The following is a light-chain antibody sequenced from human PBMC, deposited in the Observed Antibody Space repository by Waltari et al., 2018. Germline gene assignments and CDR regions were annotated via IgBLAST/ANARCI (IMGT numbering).Light chain of an antibody. V-gene: IGKV2-30*02. CDR2: KVS. J-gene: IGKJ4*01. Sequence: SSKSRVHSDGNTYLNWFHQRPGQSPRRLIYKVSNRDSGVPDRFSGSGSGTDFTLKISRVEAEDVGVYYCMQITHWRTFGGGTRVEIK. CDR3: MQITHWRT. CDR1: KSRVHSDGNTY.